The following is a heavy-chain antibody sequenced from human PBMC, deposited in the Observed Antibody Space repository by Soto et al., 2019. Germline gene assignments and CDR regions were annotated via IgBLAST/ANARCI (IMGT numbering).Heavy chain of an antibody. Sequence: QVQLVESGGGVVQPGRSLRLSCVVSGFSFSRYAMHWVRQAPGKGLEWVADISYDGSNKDYADSVKGRLTISSDNSKSTVYLQMNSLRAEDTAVYYCARDKSYGDAPFGMAVWGQGTTVTVSS. J-gene: IGHJ6*02. CDR2: ISYDGSNK. CDR3: ARDKSYGDAPFGMAV. D-gene: IGHD4-17*01. CDR1: GFSFSRYA. V-gene: IGHV3-30-3*01.